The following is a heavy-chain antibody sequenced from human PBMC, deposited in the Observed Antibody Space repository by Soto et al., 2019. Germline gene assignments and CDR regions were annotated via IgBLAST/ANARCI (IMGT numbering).Heavy chain of an antibody. CDR1: GFTFSSYW. D-gene: IGHD3-3*01. CDR3: ARGRATYYDFWSGYYFDP. V-gene: IGHV3-74*01. Sequence: PGGSLRLSCAASGFTFSSYWMHWVRQAPGKGLVWVSRINSDGSSTSYADSVKGRFTISRDNAKNTLYLQMNSLRAEDTAVYYCARGRATYYDFWSGYYFDPWGQGTLVTVSS. J-gene: IGHJ5*02. CDR2: INSDGSST.